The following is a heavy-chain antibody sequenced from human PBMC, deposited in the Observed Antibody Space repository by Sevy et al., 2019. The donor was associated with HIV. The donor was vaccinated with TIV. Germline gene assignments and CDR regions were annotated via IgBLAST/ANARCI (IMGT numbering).Heavy chain of an antibody. D-gene: IGHD2-21*02. Sequence: SETLSLTCTVSGGSISSYYWSWIRQPPGKGLEWIGYIYYSGSTNYNPSLKSRVTISVDTSKNQFSLKLSSVTAADTAVYYCAREVVVTDTHYYYYYMDVWDKGTTVTVSS. CDR3: AREVVVTDTHYYYYYMDV. J-gene: IGHJ6*03. CDR2: IYYSGST. CDR1: GGSISSYY. V-gene: IGHV4-59*01.